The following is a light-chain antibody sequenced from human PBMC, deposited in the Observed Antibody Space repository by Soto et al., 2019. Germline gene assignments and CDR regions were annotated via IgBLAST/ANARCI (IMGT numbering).Light chain of an antibody. V-gene: IGLV2-23*01. Sequence: QSALTQPASVSGSPGQSITISCTGTSSDVGNYNLVSWYQQHPGKAPKLIIYDDSKRPSGVSNRFSGSKSGNTASLTISGLQAEDEAYYYCCSYAASSTYVFGTGTKLTVL. CDR1: SSDVGNYNL. J-gene: IGLJ1*01. CDR2: DDS. CDR3: CSYAASSTYV.